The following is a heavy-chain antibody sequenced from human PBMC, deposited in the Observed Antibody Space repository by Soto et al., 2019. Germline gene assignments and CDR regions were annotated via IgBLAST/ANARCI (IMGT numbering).Heavy chain of an antibody. CDR3: AKSLERYGINYDSSGPYYYYGMDV. J-gene: IGHJ6*02. Sequence: PGGSLRLSCAASGFTFDDYTMHWVRQAPGKGLEWVSLISWDGGSTYYADSVKGRFTISRDNSKNSLYLQMNSLRTEDTALYYCAKSLERYGINYDSSGPYYYYGMDVWGQGTTVTVSS. V-gene: IGHV3-43*01. CDR2: ISWDGGST. D-gene: IGHD3-22*01. CDR1: GFTFDDYT.